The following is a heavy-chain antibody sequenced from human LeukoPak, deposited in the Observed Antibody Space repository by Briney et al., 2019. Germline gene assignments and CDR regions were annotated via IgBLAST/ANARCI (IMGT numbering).Heavy chain of an antibody. CDR3: AKGWFGESPDY. J-gene: IGHJ4*02. D-gene: IGHD3-10*01. CDR1: GFTFDDYA. Sequence: PGGSLRLSCAASGFTFDDYAMHWVRQAPGKGPEWVSSINWNSGIIAYADSVKGRFTISRDNAKNSLYLQMNSLRAEDTALYYCAKGWFGESPDYWGQGTLVTVSS. V-gene: IGHV3-9*01. CDR2: INWNSGII.